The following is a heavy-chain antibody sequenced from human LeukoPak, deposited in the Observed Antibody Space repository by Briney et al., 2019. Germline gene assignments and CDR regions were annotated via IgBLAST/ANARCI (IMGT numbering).Heavy chain of an antibody. V-gene: IGHV3-21*01. Sequence: GGSLRLSCVAPAFNFSDFSMNWVRQAPGKGLEWVSSISSSGTYKYYADSLEGRITISRDNGKNSLFLQVNSLRAEDTAVYYCARDYSSGWYHFDYWAQGILVTVSS. CDR2: ISSSGTYK. J-gene: IGHJ4*02. CDR3: ARDYSSGWYHFDY. D-gene: IGHD6-19*01. CDR1: AFNFSDFS.